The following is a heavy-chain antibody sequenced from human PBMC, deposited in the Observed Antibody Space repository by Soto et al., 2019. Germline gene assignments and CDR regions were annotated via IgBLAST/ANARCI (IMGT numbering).Heavy chain of an antibody. CDR3: ARESAGTYYFDY. V-gene: IGHV6-1*01. D-gene: IGHD6-19*01. CDR2: AYYRSKWYN. CDR1: GDDVSCNSAA. Sequence: SQSLSLTCAISGDDVSCNSAAGDWIRQSPSRGLEWLGRAYYRSKWYNDYAVPVKSRITINPDTTKNQISLQVNSVAPEDTAVYYCARESAGTYYFDYWGQGTLVTVSS. J-gene: IGHJ4*02.